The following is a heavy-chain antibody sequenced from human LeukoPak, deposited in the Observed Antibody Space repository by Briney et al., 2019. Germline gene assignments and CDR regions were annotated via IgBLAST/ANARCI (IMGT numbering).Heavy chain of an antibody. V-gene: IGHV4-61*08. Sequence: PSQTLSLTCTVSGGSISSGGYYWSWIRQPPGKGLEWIGYIYYSGSTNYNPSLKSRVTISVDTSKNQFSLKLSSVTAADTAVYYCARPSYGGNYAEAVDYWGQGTLVTVSS. CDR1: GGSISSGGYY. CDR2: IYYSGST. CDR3: ARPSYGGNYAEAVDY. D-gene: IGHD4-23*01. J-gene: IGHJ4*02.